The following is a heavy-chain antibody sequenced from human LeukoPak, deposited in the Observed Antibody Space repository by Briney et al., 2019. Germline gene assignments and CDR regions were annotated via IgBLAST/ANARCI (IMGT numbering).Heavy chain of an antibody. CDR1: GDSISTYY. Sequence: SETLSLTCTVSGDSISTYYWSWIRQPPGKGLEWIGYIYYSGSTNYNPSLNSRVTISVDTSKNQFSPKLSSVTAADTALYYCARDGGDFDYWGQGTLVTVSS. CDR3: ARDGGDFDY. J-gene: IGHJ4*02. CDR2: IYYSGST. D-gene: IGHD3-10*01. V-gene: IGHV4-59*08.